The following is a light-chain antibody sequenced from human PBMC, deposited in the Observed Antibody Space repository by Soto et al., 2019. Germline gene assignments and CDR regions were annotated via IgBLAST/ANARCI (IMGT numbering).Light chain of an antibody. J-gene: IGKJ4*01. CDR1: QGIASS. Sequence: DIHLTQSPSFLSASVGDRVTITCRASQGIASSLAGYQQKAGKAPKLLTYAASTLESGVPSRFSGSGPGREFTLTISSLQPEDFAIYYCQQVKSYPLSFGGGTKVEI. V-gene: IGKV1-9*01. CDR3: QQVKSYPLS. CDR2: AAS.